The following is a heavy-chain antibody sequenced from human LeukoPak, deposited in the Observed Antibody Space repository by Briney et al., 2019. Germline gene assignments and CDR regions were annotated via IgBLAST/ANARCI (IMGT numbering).Heavy chain of an antibody. J-gene: IGHJ3*02. D-gene: IGHD3-16*01. Sequence: SETLSLTCTVSGGSISSGGYYWSWIRQHPGKGLEWIGFIYYSGSTYYNPSLKSRVTISVDTSKNQFSLKLSSVTAADTAVYYCARGLSWGSDAFDIWGQGTMVTVSS. CDR1: GGSISSGGYY. V-gene: IGHV4-31*03. CDR2: IYYSGST. CDR3: ARGLSWGSDAFDI.